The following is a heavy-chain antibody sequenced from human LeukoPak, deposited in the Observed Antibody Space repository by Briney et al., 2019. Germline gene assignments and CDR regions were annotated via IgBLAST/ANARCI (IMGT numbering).Heavy chain of an antibody. J-gene: IGHJ4*02. CDR1: GYSFSSYG. CDR2: ISAYDGNK. V-gene: IGHV1-18*01. D-gene: IGHD3-3*01. CDR3: ASYDFWSGYLDD. Sequence: ASVTVSFKASGYSFSSYGLPWVRPTPGQGLEWMGWISAYDGNKNYAKKFQDRVIITTDAPTNTGYLEVRSLTYDDAAVYYGASYDFWSGYLDDWGQGTLVTVSS.